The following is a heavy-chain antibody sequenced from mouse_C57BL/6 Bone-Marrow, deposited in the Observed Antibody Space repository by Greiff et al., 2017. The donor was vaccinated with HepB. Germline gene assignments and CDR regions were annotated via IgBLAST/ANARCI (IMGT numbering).Heavy chain of an antibody. Sequence: QVQLKESGAELVKPGASVKISCKASGYAFSSYWMNWVKQRPGKGLEWIGQIYPGDGDTNYNGKFKGKATLTADKSSSTASMQLSSLTSEDSAVYFCARSGGYYGNYTDYWGQGTSVTVSS. V-gene: IGHV1-80*01. J-gene: IGHJ4*01. CDR1: GYAFSSYW. CDR3: ARSGGYYGNYTDY. CDR2: IYPGDGDT. D-gene: IGHD2-1*01.